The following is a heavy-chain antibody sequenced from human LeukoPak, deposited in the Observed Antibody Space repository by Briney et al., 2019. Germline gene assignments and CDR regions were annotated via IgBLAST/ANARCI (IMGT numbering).Heavy chain of an antibody. D-gene: IGHD1-14*01. CDR3: ARDDPTESYYYYYMDV. V-gene: IGHV3-21*01. Sequence: GGSLRLSCAASGFTFSSYSMNWVRQAPGKGLEWVSSISSSSSYIYYADSVKGRFTISRDNAKNSLYLQMNSLRAEDTAVYYCARDDPTESYYYYYMDVWGKGTTVTVSS. CDR2: ISSSSSYI. CDR1: GFTFSSYS. J-gene: IGHJ6*03.